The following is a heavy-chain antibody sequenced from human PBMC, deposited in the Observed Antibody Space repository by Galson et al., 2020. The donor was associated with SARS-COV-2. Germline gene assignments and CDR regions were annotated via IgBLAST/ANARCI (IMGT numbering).Heavy chain of an antibody. CDR2: INYSGRTT. CDR1: GASISRSTYY. Sequence: SKTLSLTCTVSGASISRSTYYWGWIRQPPGKGLEWVGSINYSGRTTYYNPSLQSRLTISADSSKNQFSLHLSSVTAADTALYYCARPRMEYAIQEFDYWGQGTLVTVSS. V-gene: IGHV4-39*01. D-gene: IGHD2-8*01. CDR3: ARPRMEYAIQEFDY. J-gene: IGHJ4*02.